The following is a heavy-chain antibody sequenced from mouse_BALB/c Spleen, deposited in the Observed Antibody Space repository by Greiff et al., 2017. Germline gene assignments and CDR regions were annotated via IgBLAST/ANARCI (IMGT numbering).Heavy chain of an antibody. CDR2: IDPANGNT. Sequence: EVQLQESGAELVKPGASVKLSCTASGFNIKDTYMHWVKQRPEQGLEWIGRIDPANGNTKYDPKFQGKATITADTSSNTAYLQLSSLTSEDTAVYYCARPYYGSFCAYWGQGTLVTVSA. CDR3: ARPYYGSFCAY. V-gene: IGHV14-3*02. J-gene: IGHJ3*01. CDR1: GFNIKDTY. D-gene: IGHD2-9*01.